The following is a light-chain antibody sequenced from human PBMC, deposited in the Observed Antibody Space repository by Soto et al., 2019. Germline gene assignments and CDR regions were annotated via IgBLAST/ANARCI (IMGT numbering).Light chain of an antibody. V-gene: IGKV1-33*01. Sequence: DTQMTQSPTSLSASVGDRISITCQASQDISTNLNWYQQKPGKAPKALIYHGSNLESGVPSRFSGSGSGTDFIFTISNLQPEDIATYYCQQYDNYPITVGQGTRREIK. CDR1: QDISTN. CDR3: QQYDNYPIT. CDR2: HGS. J-gene: IGKJ5*01.